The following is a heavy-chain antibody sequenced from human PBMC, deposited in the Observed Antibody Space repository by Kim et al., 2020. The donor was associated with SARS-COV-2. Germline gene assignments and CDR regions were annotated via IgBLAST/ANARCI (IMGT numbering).Heavy chain of an antibody. CDR2: IYYSGST. CDR3: ARHWYISDHAFDI. D-gene: IGHD1-20*01. J-gene: IGHJ3*02. CDR1: GGSISSSSYY. V-gene: IGHV4-39*01. Sequence: SETLSLTCTVSGGSISSSSYYWGWIRQPPGKGLEWIGSIYYSGSTYYNPSLKSRATISVDTSKNQFSLKLSSVTAADTAVYYCARHWYISDHAFDIWGQGTMVTVSS.